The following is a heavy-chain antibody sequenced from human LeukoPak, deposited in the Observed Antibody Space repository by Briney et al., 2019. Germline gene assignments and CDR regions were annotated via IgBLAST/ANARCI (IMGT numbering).Heavy chain of an antibody. CDR3: ARVGSRDSSGYYPLDYFDY. CDR2: MNPNSGNT. V-gene: IGHV1-8*03. J-gene: IGHJ4*02. D-gene: IGHD3-22*01. CDR1: GYTFTSYD. Sequence: GASVKVSCKASGYTFTSYDINWVRQATGQGLEWMGWMNPNSGNTGYAQKFQGRVTITRNTSISTAYMELSSLRSEDTAVYYCARVGSRDSSGYYPLDYFDYWGQGTLVTVSS.